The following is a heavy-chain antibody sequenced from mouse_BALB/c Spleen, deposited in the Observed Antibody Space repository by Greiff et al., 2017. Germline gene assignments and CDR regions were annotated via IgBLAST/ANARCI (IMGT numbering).Heavy chain of an antibody. CDR3: ARDLLRLQDY. CDR2: NNSNGGST. CDR1: GFPFSSYG. D-gene: IGHD1-2*01. V-gene: IGHV5-6-3*01. J-gene: IGHJ3*01. Sequence: EVKLVESGGGLVQPGGSLKLSCAASGFPFSSYGMSWVRQTPDKRLELVATNNSNGGSTYYPDSVKGRFTISRDNAKNTLYLQMSSLKSEDTAMYYCARDLLRLQDYWGQGTLVTVSA.